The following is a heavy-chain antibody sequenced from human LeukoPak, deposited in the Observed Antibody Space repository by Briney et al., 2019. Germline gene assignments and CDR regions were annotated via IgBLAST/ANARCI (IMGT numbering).Heavy chain of an antibody. CDR2: IIPIFGTA. V-gene: IGHV1-69*05. D-gene: IGHD3-22*01. J-gene: IGHJ4*02. CDR1: GYTFTSYY. Sequence: ASVKVSCKASGYTFTSYYMHWVRQAPGQGLEWMGGIIPIFGTANYAQKFQGRVTITTDESTSTAYMELSSLRSEDTAVYYCARGSKVVTLYYFDYWGQGTLVTVSS. CDR3: ARGSKVVTLYYFDY.